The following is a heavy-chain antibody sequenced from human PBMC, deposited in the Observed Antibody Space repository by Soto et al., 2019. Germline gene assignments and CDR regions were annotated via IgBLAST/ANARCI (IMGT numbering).Heavy chain of an antibody. D-gene: IGHD7-27*01. Sequence: QVQLVESGGGVVQPGRSLRVSCAAAGFPFNNYAMHWVRQAPGKGLEWVGVISYDGDNKYYADSVKGRFTISRDNSENMVYLQMKSLRAEDTAVYYCAREFNWGFDYWGQGTLVTVSS. CDR1: GFPFNNYA. V-gene: IGHV3-30-3*01. CDR3: AREFNWGFDY. CDR2: ISYDGDNK. J-gene: IGHJ4*02.